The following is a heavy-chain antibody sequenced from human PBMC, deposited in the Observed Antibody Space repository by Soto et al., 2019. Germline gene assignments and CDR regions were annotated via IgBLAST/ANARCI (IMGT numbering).Heavy chain of an antibody. Sequence: QVQLVQSGAEVKKPGSSVKVSCKASGGTFSSYAISWVRQAPGQGLEWMGGIIPIFGTANYAQKFQGRVTITADESTSTAYRELSSLRSEDTAVYYCARPSHCSGGSCYSYYGMDVWGQGTTVTVSS. CDR3: ARPSHCSGGSCYSYYGMDV. D-gene: IGHD2-15*01. CDR2: IIPIFGTA. CDR1: GGTFSSYA. J-gene: IGHJ6*02. V-gene: IGHV1-69*01.